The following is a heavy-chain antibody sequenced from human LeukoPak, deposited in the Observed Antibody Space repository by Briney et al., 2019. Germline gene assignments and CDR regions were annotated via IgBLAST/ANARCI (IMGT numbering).Heavy chain of an antibody. V-gene: IGHV4-34*01. CDR1: GGSLSGYY. Sequence: SETLSLTCAVYGGSLSGYYWSWIRQPPGKGLEWIGEINHSGSTNYNPSLKSRVTISVDTSKNQFSLKLSSVTAADTAVYYCARYYYDFWSGYYYYYMDVWGKGTTVTVSS. D-gene: IGHD3-3*01. CDR3: ARYYYDFWSGYYYYYMDV. CDR2: INHSGST. J-gene: IGHJ6*03.